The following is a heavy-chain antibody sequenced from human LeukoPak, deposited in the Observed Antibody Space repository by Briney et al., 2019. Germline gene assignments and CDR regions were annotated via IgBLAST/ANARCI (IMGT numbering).Heavy chain of an antibody. CDR1: GGSISSGDYY. J-gene: IGHJ4*02. CDR2: IYYSGNS. V-gene: IGHV4-30-4*01. Sequence: KPSETLSLTCNVSGGSISSGDYYWSWIRQPPGKGLEWFGYIYYSGNSYYNPSLKSRLTISIDTSKNHFSLKLSSVTAADTAFYYCARATGYYNTWRPFDYWGQGTLVTVSS. D-gene: IGHD3-9*01. CDR3: ARATGYYNTWRPFDY.